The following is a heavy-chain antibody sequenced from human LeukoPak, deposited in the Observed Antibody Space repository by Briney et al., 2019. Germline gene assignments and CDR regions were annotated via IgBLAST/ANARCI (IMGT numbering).Heavy chain of an antibody. Sequence: PSETLSLTCTVSGGSISSSSYYWGWIRQPPGKGLEWIGSIYYSGSTYYNPSLKSRVTISVDTSKNQFSLKLSSVTAADTAVYYCARQDYYGSGSYFFLSNGSENPSWFDPWGQGTLVTVSS. CDR2: IYYSGST. CDR3: ARQDYYGSGSYFFLSNGSENPSWFDP. V-gene: IGHV4-39*01. CDR1: GGSISSSSYY. J-gene: IGHJ5*02. D-gene: IGHD3-10*01.